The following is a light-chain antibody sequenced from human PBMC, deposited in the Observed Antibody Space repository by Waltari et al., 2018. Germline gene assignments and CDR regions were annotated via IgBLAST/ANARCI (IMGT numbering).Light chain of an antibody. CDR1: RSNIGSET. V-gene: IGLV1-44*01. Sequence: QSVLTQPPSGSGTPGQRVTISCSGGRSNIGSETVNWYQQLPGTAPKFLIYNDNQRPSGVPDRFSGSKSGTSASLAISGLQSEDEADYYCAAWDDSLHAWVFGGGTKLTVL. CDR2: NDN. CDR3: AAWDDSLHAWV. J-gene: IGLJ3*02.